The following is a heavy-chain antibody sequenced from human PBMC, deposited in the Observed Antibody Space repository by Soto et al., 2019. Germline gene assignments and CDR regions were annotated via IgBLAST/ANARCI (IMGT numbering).Heavy chain of an antibody. D-gene: IGHD3-10*01. V-gene: IGHV1-69*01. Sequence: QVQLVQSGAEVKKPGSSVKVSCKASGGTFSSYAISWVRQSPGPGLEWMGGIIPIFGTANYAQKFQGRVTITADESTSTAYMELSSLRSEDTAVYYCARPQGYYGSGNWFYDYGMDVWGQGTTVTVS. CDR2: IIPIFGTA. J-gene: IGHJ6*02. CDR3: ARPQGYYGSGNWFYDYGMDV. CDR1: GGTFSSYA.